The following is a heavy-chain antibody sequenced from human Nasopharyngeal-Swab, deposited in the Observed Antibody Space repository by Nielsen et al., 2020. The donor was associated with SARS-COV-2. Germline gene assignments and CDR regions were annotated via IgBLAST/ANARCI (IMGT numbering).Heavy chain of an antibody. V-gene: IGHV1-45*02. J-gene: IGHJ6*02. Sequence: SVKVSCKASGFSITYRFLHWMRQAPGQALEWMGWNTPFNGNAKYAQKFQGRVSITRDGSRTTASLELSSLRPDDTAMYFCASGQCINGVCNPTDGLDVWGQGTSVTVS. CDR1: GFSITYRF. CDR2: NTPFNGNA. CDR3: ASGQCINGVCNPTDGLDV. D-gene: IGHD2-8*01.